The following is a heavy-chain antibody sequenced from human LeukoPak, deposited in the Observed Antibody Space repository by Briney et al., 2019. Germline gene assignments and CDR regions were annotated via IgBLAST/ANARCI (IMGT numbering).Heavy chain of an antibody. CDR1: GFTFSSYA. D-gene: IGHD3-10*01. J-gene: IGHJ4*02. CDR2: ISGSGGST. Sequence: PGGSLRLSCAASGFTFSSYAMSWVRQAPGKGLEWVSAISGSGGSTYYADSVKGRFTISRDNSKNTLYLQMNSLRAEDTAVYYCAKDPEVDGSGSWEYRGQGTLVTVSS. CDR3: AKDPEVDGSGSWEY. V-gene: IGHV3-23*01.